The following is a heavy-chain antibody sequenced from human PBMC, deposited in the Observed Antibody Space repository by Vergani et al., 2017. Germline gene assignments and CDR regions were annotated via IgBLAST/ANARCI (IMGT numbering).Heavy chain of an antibody. CDR2: ISGSGGST. Sequence: EVQLLESGGGLVQPGGSLRLSCAASGFTFSSYAMSWVRQAPGKGLEWVSAISGSGGSTYYADSVKGRYTISRDNSKNTLYLQMNSLRAEDTAVYYCARDRRPRGFAGNFDYWGQGTLVTVSS. CDR1: GFTFSSYA. J-gene: IGHJ4*02. V-gene: IGHV3-23*01. CDR3: ARDRRPRGFAGNFDY. D-gene: IGHD1-26*01.